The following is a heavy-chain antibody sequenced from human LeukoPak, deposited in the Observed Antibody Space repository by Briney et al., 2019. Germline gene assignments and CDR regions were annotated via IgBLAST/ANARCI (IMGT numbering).Heavy chain of an antibody. CDR3: ARAGYCSGGSCYSSFDY. CDR2: IIPIFGTA. CDR1: GGTFSSYA. D-gene: IGHD2-15*01. Sequence: ASVKVSCKASGGTFSSYAISWVRQAPGQGLEWMGGIIPIFGTANYAQKLQGRVTITTDESTSTAYMELSSLRSEDTAVYYCARAGYCSGGSCYSSFDYWGQGTLVTVSS. V-gene: IGHV1-69*05. J-gene: IGHJ4*02.